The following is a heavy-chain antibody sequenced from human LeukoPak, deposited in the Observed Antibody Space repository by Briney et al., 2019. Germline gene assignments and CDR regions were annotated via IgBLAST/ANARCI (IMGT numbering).Heavy chain of an antibody. CDR1: GYSISSGYF. D-gene: IGHD3-22*01. Sequence: SETLSLTCAVSGYSISSGYFWGWIRQSPGKGLEWIGSIYHSGSTYYNPSLKSRVTIPVDTSKNQFSLKLSSVTAADTAVYYCTGKYYYDSSGYYYVDYWGQGTLVTVSS. CDR2: IYHSGST. V-gene: IGHV4-38-2*01. CDR3: TGKYYYDSSGYYYVDY. J-gene: IGHJ4*02.